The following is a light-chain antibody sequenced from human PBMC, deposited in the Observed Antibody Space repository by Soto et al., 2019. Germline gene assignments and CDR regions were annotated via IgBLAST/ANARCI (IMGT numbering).Light chain of an antibody. CDR2: DAS. V-gene: IGKV3-20*01. CDR3: HQYGTSPPT. J-gene: IGKJ1*01. CDR1: QNVDTF. Sequence: DIVLTQSPGTMSVSPGERASLSCRASQNVDTFLAWYQQKPGQAPRLLIYDASRRATGIPARFSGSGSGTDFTLTISSLEPEDFVVFYCHQYGTSPPTFGPGTKVEI.